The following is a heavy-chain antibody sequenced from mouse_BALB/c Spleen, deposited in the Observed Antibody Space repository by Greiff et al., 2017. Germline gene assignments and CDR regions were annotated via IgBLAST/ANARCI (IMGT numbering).Heavy chain of an antibody. CDR1: GYTFTDYA. CDR3: ASTLGGNYAWFAY. D-gene: IGHD2-1*01. V-gene: IGHV1S137*01. CDR2: ISTYYGDA. Sequence: QVQLQQSGAELVRPGVSVKISCKGSGYTFTDYAMHWVKQSHAKSLEWIGVISTYYGDASYNQKFKGKATMTVDKSSSTAYMELARLTSEDFAIYYCASTLGGNYAWFAYWGQGTLVTVSA. J-gene: IGHJ3*01.